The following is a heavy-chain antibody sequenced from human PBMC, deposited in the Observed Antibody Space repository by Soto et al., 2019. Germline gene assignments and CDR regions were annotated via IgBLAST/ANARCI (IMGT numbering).Heavy chain of an antibody. CDR1: GYTFSGYY. CDR2: INPNSGGT. D-gene: IGHD2-2*02. CDR3: ARSLTEGYCTITGCYTRPLYGMDV. J-gene: IGHJ6*02. Sequence: ASVKVSCKASGYTFSGYYIHWLRQAPGQGLEWMGWINPNSGGTNYAQKFQGRVTVTRDTPTSTAYMELSRLTSDDTAVYYCARSLTEGYCTITGCYTRPLYGMDVWGQGTTVTVSS. V-gene: IGHV1-2*02.